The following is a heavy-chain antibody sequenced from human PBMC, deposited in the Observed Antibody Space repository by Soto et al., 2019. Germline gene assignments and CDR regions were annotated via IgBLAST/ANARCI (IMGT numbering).Heavy chain of an antibody. V-gene: IGHV4-30-4*01. Sequence: PSETLSLTCTVSGGSISSGDYYWSWIRQPPGKGLEWIGYIYYSGSTYYNQYLKSRVTISVDTSKNQFSLKLSSVTAADTAVYYCARRRVVTAIHYYYYYGMDVWGQGTTVTVSS. CDR2: IYYSGST. CDR3: ARRRVVTAIHYYYYYGMDV. D-gene: IGHD2-21*02. J-gene: IGHJ6*02. CDR1: GGSISSGDYY.